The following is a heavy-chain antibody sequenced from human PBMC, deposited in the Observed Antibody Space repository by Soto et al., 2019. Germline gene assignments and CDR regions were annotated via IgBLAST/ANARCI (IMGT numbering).Heavy chain of an antibody. D-gene: IGHD2-2*01. V-gene: IGHV3-23*01. J-gene: IGHJ6*02. CDR1: GFTFSSYA. Sequence: LRLSCAASGFTFSSYAMSWVRQAPGKGLEWVSAISGSGGSTYYADSVKGRFTISRDNSKNTLYLQMNSLRAEDTAVYYCAKAGVVPAAMYYYYGMDVWGQGTTVTVSS. CDR2: ISGSGGST. CDR3: AKAGVVPAAMYYYYGMDV.